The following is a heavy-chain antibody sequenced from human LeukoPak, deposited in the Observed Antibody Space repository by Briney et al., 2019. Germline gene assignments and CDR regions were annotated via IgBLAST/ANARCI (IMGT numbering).Heavy chain of an antibody. CDR3: AKPLPQTKWIPNWFDP. J-gene: IGHJ5*02. Sequence: WGSLRLSCAASGFTFSSYAMSWVRQAPGKGLEGVSAISGSGGSTYYLDSVKGRFTISRDNSKTTLYLQVNSLRAEDTAVYYCAKPLPQTKWIPNWFDPWGQGTLVTVSS. CDR1: GFTFSSYA. CDR2: ISGSGGST. D-gene: IGHD5-18*01. V-gene: IGHV3-23*01.